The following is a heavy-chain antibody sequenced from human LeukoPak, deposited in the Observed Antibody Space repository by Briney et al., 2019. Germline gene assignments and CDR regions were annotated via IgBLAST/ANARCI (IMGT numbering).Heavy chain of an antibody. Sequence: KPSETLSLTCTVSGGSISSYYWSWIRQPPGKGLEWIGYIYYSGSTNHNPPLKSRVTISVDTSENQFSLKLSSVTAADTAVYYCAREVGAFDYWGQGTLVTVSS. V-gene: IGHV4-59*01. CDR1: GGSISSYY. D-gene: IGHD1-26*01. J-gene: IGHJ4*02. CDR2: IYYSGST. CDR3: AREVGAFDY.